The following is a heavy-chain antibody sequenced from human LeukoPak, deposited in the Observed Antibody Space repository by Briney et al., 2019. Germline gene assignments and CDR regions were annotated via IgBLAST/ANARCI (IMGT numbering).Heavy chain of an antibody. Sequence: PSETLSLTCTVSGGSISSYYWSWIRQPPGKGLEWIAYIYYSGSTNYNPSLKSRVTISVDTPKNQFSLKLSSVTAADTAVYYCARSRYSYGYYYGMDVWGQGTTVTVSS. D-gene: IGHD5-18*01. CDR3: ARSRYSYGYYYGMDV. CDR1: GGSISSYY. CDR2: IYYSGST. J-gene: IGHJ6*02. V-gene: IGHV4-59*01.